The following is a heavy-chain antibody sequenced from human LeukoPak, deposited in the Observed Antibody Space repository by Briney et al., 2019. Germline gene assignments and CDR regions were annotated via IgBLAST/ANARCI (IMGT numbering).Heavy chain of an antibody. D-gene: IGHD3-3*01. J-gene: IGHJ3*01. CDR1: GFTFSNDW. Sequence: GGSLRLSCAASGFTFSNDWMSWVRQAPDKGLEWVANIKPDGSEKYCVDFVKGRFSISRDNVRNVLYLQMNNLRAGDTALYYCARGDFWSGDYTDAFDVWGQGAMVTVSA. CDR3: ARGDFWSGDYTDAFDV. CDR2: IKPDGSEK. V-gene: IGHV3-7*04.